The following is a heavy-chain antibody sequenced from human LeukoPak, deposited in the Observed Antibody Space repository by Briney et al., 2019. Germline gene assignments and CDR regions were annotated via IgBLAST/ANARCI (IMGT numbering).Heavy chain of an antibody. CDR3: ARGWIQLWLPSDAFDI. Sequence: SETLFLTCTVSGGSISSSSYYWGWIRQPPGKGLEWIGSIYYSGSTYYNPSLKSRVTISVDTSKNQFSLKLSSVTAADTAVYYCARGWIQLWLPSDAFDIWGQGTMVTVSS. J-gene: IGHJ3*02. D-gene: IGHD5-18*01. V-gene: IGHV4-39*07. CDR2: IYYSGST. CDR1: GGSISSSSYY.